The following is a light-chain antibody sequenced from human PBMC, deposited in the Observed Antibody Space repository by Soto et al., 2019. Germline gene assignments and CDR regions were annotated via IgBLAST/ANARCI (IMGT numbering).Light chain of an antibody. V-gene: IGLV2-14*01. Sequence: QSALTQPASVSGSPGQSITISCTGTSSVVGDYNYVSWYQQHPGKAPKLMLYDVSNRPSGISNRFSGSKSGNTASLTISGLQAEDEADYYCSSYTSSSTLFGTGTKVTVL. J-gene: IGLJ1*01. CDR2: DVS. CDR3: SSYTSSSTL. CDR1: SSVVGDYNY.